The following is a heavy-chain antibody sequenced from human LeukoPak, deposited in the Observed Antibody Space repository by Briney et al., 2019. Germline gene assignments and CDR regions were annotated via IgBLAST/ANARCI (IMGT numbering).Heavy chain of an antibody. CDR1: GFTFDDYA. D-gene: IGHD3-9*01. CDR3: AKVQLLRYFDSLDY. J-gene: IGHJ4*02. V-gene: IGHV3-43*02. CDR2: ISGDGGST. Sequence: GGSLRLSCAASGFTFDDYAMHWVRQAPGKGLEWVSLISGDGGSTYYADSVKGRFTISRDNSKNSLYLQMNSLRTEDTPLYYCAKVQLLRYFDSLDYWGQGTLVTVSS.